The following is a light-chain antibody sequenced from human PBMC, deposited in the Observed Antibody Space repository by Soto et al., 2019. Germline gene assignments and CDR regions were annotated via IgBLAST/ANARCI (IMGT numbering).Light chain of an antibody. CDR3: SSPGV. CDR1: SSDVGGYNY. Sequence: QSVLTQPASVSGSPGQSITISCTGTSSDVGGYNYVSWYQQHPGKAPKLMIYDVSNRPSGVSNRFSGSKSGNTASLTISGLQAEDEAYYYCSSPGVFGTGTKLTVL. CDR2: DVS. J-gene: IGLJ1*01. V-gene: IGLV2-14*01.